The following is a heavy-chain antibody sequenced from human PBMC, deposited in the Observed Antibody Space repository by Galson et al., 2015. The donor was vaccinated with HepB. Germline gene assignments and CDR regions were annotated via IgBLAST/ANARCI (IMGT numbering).Heavy chain of an antibody. CDR2: IYYSGST. V-gene: IGHV4-39*01. CDR1: GGSISSSSYY. Sequence: ETLSLTCTVSGGSISSSSYYWGWIRQPPGKGLEWIGSIYYSGSTYYNPSLKSRVTISVDTSKNQFSLKLSSVTAADTAVYYCARVRREYSSSWYLETRNWFDPWGQGTLVTVSS. D-gene: IGHD6-13*01. J-gene: IGHJ5*02. CDR3: ARVRREYSSSWYLETRNWFDP.